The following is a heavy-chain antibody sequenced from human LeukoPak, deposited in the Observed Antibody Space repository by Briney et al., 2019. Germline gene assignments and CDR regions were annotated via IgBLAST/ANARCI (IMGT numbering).Heavy chain of an antibody. Sequence: PGGSLRLSCAASGFTFSSYAMHWVRQAPGKGLEWVALISYDGSNKYYADSVKARFIISRDNSKNTVYLQMNSLRAEDTAVYYCAKRRGRGTAMAQLFDYWGQATLVTVSS. CDR2: ISYDGSNK. CDR1: GFTFSSYA. J-gene: IGHJ4*02. D-gene: IGHD5-18*01. CDR3: AKRRGRGTAMAQLFDY. V-gene: IGHV3-30*04.